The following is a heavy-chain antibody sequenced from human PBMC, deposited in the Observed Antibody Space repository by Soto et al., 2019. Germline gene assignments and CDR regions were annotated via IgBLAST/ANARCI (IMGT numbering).Heavy chain of an antibody. CDR3: AREWRDYYFDY. Sequence: QVQLQESGPGLVKPSQILSLTCTVSGGSISSGGYYWSWIRQHPGKGLEWIGYIYYSGSTYYNPSLKSRVTISVDTSKDQFSLKLSSVTAADTAVYYCAREWRDYYFDYWGQGTLVTVSS. J-gene: IGHJ4*02. V-gene: IGHV4-31*03. CDR2: IYYSGST. CDR1: GGSISSGGYY.